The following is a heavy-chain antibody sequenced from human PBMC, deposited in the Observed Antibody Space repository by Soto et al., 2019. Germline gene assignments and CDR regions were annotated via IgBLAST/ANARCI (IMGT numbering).Heavy chain of an antibody. CDR2: IKQDGSEK. CDR3: ARDVHSAAMIYYYYMDV. CDR1: GFTFSSYW. D-gene: IGHD2-2*01. V-gene: IGHV3-7*01. J-gene: IGHJ6*03. Sequence: GGSLRLSCAASGFTFSSYWMSWVRQAPGKGLEWVANIKQDGSEKYYVDSVKGRFTISRDNAKNSLYLQMNSLRAEDTAVYYCARDVHSAAMIYYYYMDVWGKGTTVTVSS.